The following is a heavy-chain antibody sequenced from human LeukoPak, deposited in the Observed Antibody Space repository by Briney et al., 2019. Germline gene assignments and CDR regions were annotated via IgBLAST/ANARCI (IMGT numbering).Heavy chain of an antibody. D-gene: IGHD1-7*01. V-gene: IGHV3-21*04. CDR3: AKGLAAGTDLFDY. CDR1: GFTFTTYS. CDR2: ISSSSTYI. J-gene: IGHJ4*02. Sequence: GGSLRLSCAASGFTFTTYSMNWVRQAPGKGLEWVSSISSSSTYIYYADSVKGRFTISRDNSKNTLYLQMNSLRAEDTAVYYCAKGLAAGTDLFDYWGQGTLVTVSS.